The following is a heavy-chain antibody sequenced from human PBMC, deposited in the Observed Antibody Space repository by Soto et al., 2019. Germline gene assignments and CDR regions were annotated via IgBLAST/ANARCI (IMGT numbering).Heavy chain of an antibody. Sequence: GGSMRLSCAASGFPFGENAMSWVRQAPGKGLEWVSGISDSGATTYYADSVRGRFTISRDNSKNTLYLQMKSLRAEDSASYYCAKEDTSSGSLDYWGQGALVTVSS. V-gene: IGHV3-23*01. J-gene: IGHJ4*02. CDR3: AKEDTSSGSLDY. CDR1: GFPFGENA. D-gene: IGHD6-19*01. CDR2: ISDSGATT.